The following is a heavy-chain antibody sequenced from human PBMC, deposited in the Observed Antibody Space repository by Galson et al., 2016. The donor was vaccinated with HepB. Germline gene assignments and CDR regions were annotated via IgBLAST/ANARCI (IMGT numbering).Heavy chain of an antibody. V-gene: IGHV3-33*08. J-gene: IGHJ5*02. Sequence: CAASGFTFSSYGMHWVRQAPGKGLEWVAAIQFDGSKKYYGDSVKGRFTISRDDSKNTVYLQMSSLRAEDTAIYFCARDLSYGSNWFDPRGQGTLVTVSS. CDR1: GFTFSSYG. D-gene: IGHD3-16*02. CDR3: ARDLSYGSNWFDP. CDR2: IQFDGSKK.